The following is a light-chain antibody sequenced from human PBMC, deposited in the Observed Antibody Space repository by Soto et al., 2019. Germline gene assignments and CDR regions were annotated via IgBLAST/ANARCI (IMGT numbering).Light chain of an antibody. Sequence: EIVLTQSPATLSLPPGERATLSCRASQSVSSYLAWYQQKPGQAPRLLIYDASNRATGIPARFSGSGSGTDFTLTISSLEPEDFAVYYCQQRSNWRGFTFGPGTKVDIK. CDR2: DAS. CDR3: QQRSNWRGFT. CDR1: QSVSSY. V-gene: IGKV3-11*01. J-gene: IGKJ3*01.